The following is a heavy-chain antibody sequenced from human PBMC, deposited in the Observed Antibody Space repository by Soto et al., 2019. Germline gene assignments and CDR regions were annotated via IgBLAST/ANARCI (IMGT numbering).Heavy chain of an antibody. Sequence: GGSLRLSCAASGFAFNIYEMNWVRQAPGKGLEWVSYISTSGTTIYYADSVKGRFTVSRDNAKNLLYLQMNSLRAEDTAVYFCARVRPGYSYGYPNWFDPWGQGTLVTVSS. V-gene: IGHV3-48*03. CDR1: GFAFNIYE. D-gene: IGHD5-18*01. CDR3: ARVRPGYSYGYPNWFDP. J-gene: IGHJ5*02. CDR2: ISTSGTTI.